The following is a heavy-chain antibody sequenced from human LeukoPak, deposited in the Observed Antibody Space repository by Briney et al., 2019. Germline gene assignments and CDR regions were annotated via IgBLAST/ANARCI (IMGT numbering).Heavy chain of an antibody. D-gene: IGHD1-26*01. CDR3: ARVPSGSYDY. CDR1: GGSFSGYY. V-gene: IGHV4-34*01. Sequence: PSETLSLTCAVYGGSFSGYYWSWIRQPPGKGLEWIGEINHSGSTNYNPSLKSRVTISVDTSKNQFSLKLSSVTAADTAVYYCARVPSGSYDYWGQGTLSPSPQ. J-gene: IGHJ4*02. CDR2: INHSGST.